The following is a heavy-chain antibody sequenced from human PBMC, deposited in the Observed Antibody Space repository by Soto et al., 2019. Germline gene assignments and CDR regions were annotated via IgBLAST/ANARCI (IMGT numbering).Heavy chain of an antibody. D-gene: IGHD2-2*01. CDR1: GGSFSGYY. V-gene: IGHV4-34*01. CDR2: INHSGST. Sequence: SETLSLTCAVYGGSFSGYYWSWIRQPPGKGLEWIGEINHSGSTNYNPSLKSRVTISVDTSKNQFSLKLSSVTAADTAVYYCARGGNCSSTSCSGGYYYMDVWGKGTTVS. J-gene: IGHJ6*03. CDR3: ARGGNCSSTSCSGGYYYMDV.